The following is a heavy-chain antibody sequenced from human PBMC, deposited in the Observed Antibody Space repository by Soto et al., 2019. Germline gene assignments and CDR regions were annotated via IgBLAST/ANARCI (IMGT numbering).Heavy chain of an antibody. D-gene: IGHD2-15*01. J-gene: IGHJ5*02. CDR1: GFTFSSYG. CDR2: IWYGGSNK. V-gene: IGHV3-33*01. CDR3: ARGLEGYCSGGSCYPKAHWFDP. Sequence: SGGSLRLSXAASGFTFSSYGMHWVRQAPGKGLEWVAVIWYGGSNKYYADSVKGRFTISRDNSKNTLYLQMNSLRAEDTAVYYCARGLEGYCSGGSCYPKAHWFDPWGQGTLVTVSS.